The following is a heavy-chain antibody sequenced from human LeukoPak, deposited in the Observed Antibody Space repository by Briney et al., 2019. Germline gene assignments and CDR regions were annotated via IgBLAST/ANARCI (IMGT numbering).Heavy chain of an antibody. CDR2: ISASGDVT. D-gene: IGHD5-18*01. Sequence: GGSLRLSCAASGFSFSAYPMGWVRQTPGKGLQWLSGISASGDVTFHADRVKGRFAISRDNSKNTLYLQMNSLRAEDTAVYYCAKGWDTAMVTSLDYWGQGNLVTVSS. J-gene: IGHJ4*02. CDR3: AKGWDTAMVTSLDY. V-gene: IGHV3-23*01. CDR1: GFSFSAYP.